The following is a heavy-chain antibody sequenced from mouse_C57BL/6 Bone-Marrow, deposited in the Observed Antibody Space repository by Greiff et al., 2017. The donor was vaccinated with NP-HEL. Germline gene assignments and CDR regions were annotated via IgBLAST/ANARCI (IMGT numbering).Heavy chain of an antibody. Sequence: EVQGVESGGGLVKPGGSLKLSCAASGFTFSSYAMSWVRQTPEKRLEWVATISDGGSYTYYPDNVKGRFTISRDNAKNNRYLQMSHLKSEDTAMYYCARTGLRQGGRVAYWGQGTLVNVSS. CDR1: GFTFSSYA. V-gene: IGHV5-4*01. J-gene: IGHJ3*01. D-gene: IGHD2-4*01. CDR2: ISDGGSYT. CDR3: ARTGLRQGGRVAY.